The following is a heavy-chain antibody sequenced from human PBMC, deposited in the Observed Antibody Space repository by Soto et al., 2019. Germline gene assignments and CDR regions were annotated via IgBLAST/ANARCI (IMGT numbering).Heavy chain of an antibody. Sequence: ETLSLTCTVSGGSISDISYCWGWIRQPPGKGLQWIGCMFYSGATYYNPSLKNRVTLPVDTSNNEFSLKLVSVTAPDTAVYYCARHKSGSDWLDPWGQGTLVTVSS. CDR2: MFYSGAT. CDR3: ARHKSGSDWLDP. D-gene: IGHD2-15*01. J-gene: IGHJ5*02. CDR1: GGSISDISYC. V-gene: IGHV4-39*01.